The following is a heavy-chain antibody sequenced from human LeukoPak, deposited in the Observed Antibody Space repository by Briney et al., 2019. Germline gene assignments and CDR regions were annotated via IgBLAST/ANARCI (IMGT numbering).Heavy chain of an antibody. Sequence: GGSLRLSCAASGFTFSSYEMNWVRQAPGKGLEWVSYISSSGSTIYYADSVKGRFTISRDNAKNPLYLQMNSLRAEDTAVYYCARLRGYSYGYDFDYWGQGTLVTVSS. J-gene: IGHJ4*02. D-gene: IGHD5-18*01. CDR1: GFTFSSYE. CDR2: ISSSGSTI. CDR3: ARLRGYSYGYDFDY. V-gene: IGHV3-48*03.